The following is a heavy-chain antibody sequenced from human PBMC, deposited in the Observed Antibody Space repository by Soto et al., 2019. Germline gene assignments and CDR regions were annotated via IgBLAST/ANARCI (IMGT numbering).Heavy chain of an antibody. CDR1: GYTFTDYY. D-gene: IGHD2-8*01. CDR3: ARPPLPGCINAVCYPFDY. V-gene: IGHV1-46*01. Sequence: QVQLVQSGAEVKKPGASVKVSCKASGYTFTDYYIHWVRQAPGQGLEWMGMINPSGGSTDNAQKFPGRVTMTRDTATGTVYMELSSLRSEDSAVYYCARPPLPGCINAVCYPFDYWGQGALITVSS. CDR2: INPSGGST. J-gene: IGHJ4*02.